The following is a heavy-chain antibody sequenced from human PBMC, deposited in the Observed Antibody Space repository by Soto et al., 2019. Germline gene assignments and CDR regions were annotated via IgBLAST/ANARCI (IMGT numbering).Heavy chain of an antibody. V-gene: IGHV3-33*01. Sequence: GGSLRLSCAASGFTFSSYGMHWVRQAPGKGLEWVAVIWYDGSNKYYADSVKGRFTISRDNSKNTLYLQMNSLRAEDTAVYYCARATAMATYGMDVWGNGTTVTVS. J-gene: IGHJ6*04. CDR2: IWYDGSNK. D-gene: IGHD5-18*01. CDR3: ARATAMATYGMDV. CDR1: GFTFSSYG.